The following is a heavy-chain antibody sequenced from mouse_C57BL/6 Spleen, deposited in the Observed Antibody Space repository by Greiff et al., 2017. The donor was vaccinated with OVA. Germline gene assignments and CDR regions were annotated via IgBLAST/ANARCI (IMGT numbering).Heavy chain of an antibody. J-gene: IGHJ4*01. CDR2: IHPNSGST. CDR3: ARSHYYGSSYEAMDY. D-gene: IGHD1-1*01. V-gene: IGHV1-64*01. Sequence: QVQLQQPGAELVKPGASVMLSCKASGYTFTSYWMHWVKQRPGQGLEWIGMIHPNSGSTNYNEKFKSKATLTVDKSSSTAYMQLSSLTSEDSAVYYCARSHYYGSSYEAMDYWGQGTSVTVSS. CDR1: GYTFTSYW.